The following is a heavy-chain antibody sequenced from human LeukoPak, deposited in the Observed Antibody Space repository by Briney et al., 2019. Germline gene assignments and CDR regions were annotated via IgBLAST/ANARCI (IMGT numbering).Heavy chain of an antibody. CDR3: AKSSPCDLSGGDCYDLDAFDI. Sequence: GGSLRLSCAASGFTFSSYGMHWVRQAPGKGLEWVAVISYDGSNKYYADSMKGRFTISRDNSKNTLYLQMNSLRAEDTAVYYCAKSSPCDLSGGDCYDLDAFDIWGQGTMVTVSS. D-gene: IGHD2-21*02. V-gene: IGHV3-30*18. J-gene: IGHJ3*02. CDR2: ISYDGSNK. CDR1: GFTFSSYG.